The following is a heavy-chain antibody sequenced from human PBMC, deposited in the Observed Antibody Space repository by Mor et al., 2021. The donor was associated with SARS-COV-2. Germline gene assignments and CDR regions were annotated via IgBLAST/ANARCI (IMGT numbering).Heavy chain of an antibody. CDR2: INPRTGDT. D-gene: IGHD2-21*01. J-gene: IGHJ5*02. CDR3: ARDGILRDWFDP. V-gene: IGHV1-2*02. Sequence: INPRTGDTNYAQNFQGRVTLTRDTSISTAYMEVRRLRFDDTAVYYCARDGILRDWFDPWGQGTLVTVSS.